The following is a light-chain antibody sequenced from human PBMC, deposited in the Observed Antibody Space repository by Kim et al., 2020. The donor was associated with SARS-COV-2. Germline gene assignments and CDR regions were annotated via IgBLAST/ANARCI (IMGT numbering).Light chain of an antibody. V-gene: IGKV3-20*01. CDR3: QQYGTSPCT. CDR1: QSVAGDY. CDR2: DAS. J-gene: IGKJ2*02. Sequence: FPGETATLSCRASQSVAGDYFAWYQQKPGQATRLLIFDASTTATGISDRFSGSGSGTDFSLTISRLAPEDFAVYYCQQYGTSPCTFGQGTKLEF.